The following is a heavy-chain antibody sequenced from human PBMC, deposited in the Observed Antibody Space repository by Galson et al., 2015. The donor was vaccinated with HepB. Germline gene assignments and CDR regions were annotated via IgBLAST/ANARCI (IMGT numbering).Heavy chain of an antibody. CDR1: GFTFSSYS. D-gene: IGHD3-3*01. V-gene: IGHV3-48*02. J-gene: IGHJ4*02. Sequence: SLRLSCAASGFTFSSYSMNWVRQAPGKGLEWVSYISSSSSTIYYADSVKGRLTISRDNAKNSLYLQMNSLRDEDTAVYYCARAAAYYDFWSGYWSAAEGDDYWGQGTLVTVSS. CDR2: ISSSSSTI. CDR3: ARAAAYYDFWSGYWSAAEGDDY.